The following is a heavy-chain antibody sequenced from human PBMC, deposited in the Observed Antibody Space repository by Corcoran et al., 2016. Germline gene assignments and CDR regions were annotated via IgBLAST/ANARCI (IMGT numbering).Heavy chain of an antibody. CDR3: ARGSGSYYYYGMDV. CDR1: GGSVSRGSYY. CDR2: IYYSGST. V-gene: IGHV4-61*01. J-gene: IGHJ6*02. D-gene: IGHD3-10*01. Sequence: QVQLQESGPGLVKPSETLSLTCTVSGGSVSRGSYYWSWIRQPPGKGLGWIGYIYYSGSTNYNPSLKSRVTISVDTSKNQFSLKLSSVTAADTAVYYCARGSGSYYYYGMDVWGQGTTVTVSS.